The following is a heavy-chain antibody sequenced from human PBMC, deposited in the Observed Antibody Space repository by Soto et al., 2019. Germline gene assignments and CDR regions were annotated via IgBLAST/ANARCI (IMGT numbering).Heavy chain of an antibody. CDR2: IWYDGSNK. CDR3: AREVRVGYCSGGSCSNDAFDI. V-gene: IGHV3-33*01. Sequence: GGSLRLSCAASGFTFSSYGMHWVRQAPGKGLEWVAVIWYDGSNKYYADSVKGRFTISRDNSKNTLYLQMNSLRAEDTAVYYCAREVRVGYCSGGSCSNDAFDIWGQGTMVTVSS. D-gene: IGHD2-15*01. CDR1: GFTFSSYG. J-gene: IGHJ3*02.